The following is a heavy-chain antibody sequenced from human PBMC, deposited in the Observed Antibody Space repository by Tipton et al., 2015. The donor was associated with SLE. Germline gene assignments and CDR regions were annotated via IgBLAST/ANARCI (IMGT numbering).Heavy chain of an antibody. V-gene: IGHV1-3*01. CDR3: ARVAVGYEILTSYYPPFDY. J-gene: IGHJ4*02. CDR1: GYTFTSYA. CDR2: INAGNGNT. Sequence: QLVQSGAEVKKPGSSVMVSCKASGYTFTSYAMHWVRQDPGQRLEWMGWINAGNGNTKYSQKFQGRVTITRDTTASTAYMELSSLRSEDTAVYYCARVAVGYEILTSYYPPFDYWGQGSLVTVPS. D-gene: IGHD3-9*01.